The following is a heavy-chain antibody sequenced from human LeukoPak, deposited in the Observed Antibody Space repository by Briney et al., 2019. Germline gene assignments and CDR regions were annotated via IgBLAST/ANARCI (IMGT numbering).Heavy chain of an antibody. V-gene: IGHV1-18*01. D-gene: IGHD3-10*01. CDR3: ARDSGSYYKGGYYFDY. J-gene: IGHJ4*02. CDR1: GYTFTSYG. Sequence: ASVKVSCKASGYTFTSYGISWVRQAPGQGLEWMGWISAYNGNTNYAQKLQGRVTMTTDTSTSTAYMELRSLRSDDTAVYYCARDSGSYYKGGYYFDYWGQGTLVTVSS. CDR2: ISAYNGNT.